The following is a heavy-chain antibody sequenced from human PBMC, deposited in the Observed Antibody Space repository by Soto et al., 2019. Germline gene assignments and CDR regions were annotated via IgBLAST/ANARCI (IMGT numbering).Heavy chain of an antibody. Sequence: SVKVSCKTSGFALTSSAVQWVRQARGQRLEWIGWIVVGSAYTNYAEKFQDRVTITRDKSTSTAYMELSSLRSEDTAVYYCARGSLVESTRYYYDNGGLYDIWGQGTMVTVSS. V-gene: IGHV1-58*01. D-gene: IGHD3-22*01. CDR2: IVVGSAYT. CDR3: ARGSLVESTRYYYDNGGLYDI. J-gene: IGHJ3*02. CDR1: GFALTSSA.